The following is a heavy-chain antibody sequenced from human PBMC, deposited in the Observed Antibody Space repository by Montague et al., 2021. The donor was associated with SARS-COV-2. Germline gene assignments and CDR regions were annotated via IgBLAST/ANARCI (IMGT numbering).Heavy chain of an antibody. D-gene: IGHD3-3*01. Sequence: TLSLTCTVSGGSISSGSYYWSWIRQPAGKGLEWIGRIYTSGSTNYNPSLKGRVTISVDTSKNQSSLKLSSVTAADTAVYYCARILGTYYDFWSGERAIDAFDIWGQGTMVTVSS. J-gene: IGHJ3*02. CDR3: ARILGTYYDFWSGERAIDAFDI. CDR2: IYTSGST. V-gene: IGHV4-61*02. CDR1: GGSISSGSYY.